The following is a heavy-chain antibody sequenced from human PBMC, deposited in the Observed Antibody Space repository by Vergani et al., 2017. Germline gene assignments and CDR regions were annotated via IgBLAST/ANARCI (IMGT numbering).Heavy chain of an antibody. V-gene: IGHV4-59*11. CDR1: FDSIRNLY. Sequence: QVQLQESGPGLVKSSEILSPIRSVSFDSIRNLYCNWIRQPPGKGLEWIGSFHYSENTNYNPSLKTRVTISVDTSKNQFSLTLTSVTAADTAVYYCASDTHSGKRADRWGQGILVTVTS. J-gene: IGHJ5*02. CDR3: ASDTHSGKRADR. CDR2: FHYSENT. D-gene: IGHD6-19*01.